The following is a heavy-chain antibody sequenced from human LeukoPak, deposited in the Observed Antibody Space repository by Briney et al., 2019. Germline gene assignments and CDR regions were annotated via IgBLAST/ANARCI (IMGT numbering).Heavy chain of an antibody. CDR1: GFTFSNYG. CDR2: IRFDGSSI. J-gene: IGHJ4*02. CDR3: AIRTALYTTSWSNFDY. V-gene: IGHV3-30*02. Sequence: GGSLRLSCAASGFTFSNYGMHWVRQAPGKGLEWVAFIRFDGSSIYYADSVKGRFTISRDNSKNTLYVQMNSLRAEDTAVYYCAIRTALYTTSWSNFDYWGQGTLVTVSS. D-gene: IGHD6-13*01.